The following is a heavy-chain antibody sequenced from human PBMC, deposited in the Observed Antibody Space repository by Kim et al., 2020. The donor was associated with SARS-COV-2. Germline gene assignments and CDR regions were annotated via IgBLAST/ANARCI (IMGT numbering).Heavy chain of an antibody. V-gene: IGHV4-39*07. D-gene: IGHD3-9*01. J-gene: IGHJ4*02. CDR2: IYYSGST. Sequence: SETLSLTCTVSGGSISSSSYYWGWIRQPPGKGLEWIGSIYYSGSTYYNPSLKSRVTISVDTSKNQFSLKLSSVTAADTAVYYCASSLTGYHDYWGQGTLVTVSS. CDR1: GGSISSSSYY. CDR3: ASSLTGYHDY.